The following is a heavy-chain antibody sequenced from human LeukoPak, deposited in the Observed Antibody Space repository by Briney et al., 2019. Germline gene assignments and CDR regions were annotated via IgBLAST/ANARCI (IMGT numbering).Heavy chain of an antibody. CDR1: GFTFSDSA. V-gene: IGHV3-73*01. D-gene: IGHD4-4*01. CDR3: TRGDNSWYDY. J-gene: IGHJ4*02. Sequence: GGSLRLSCAASGFTFSDSAIHWVRQASGKGLEWVGRIRSKANSEATAYGESVKGRFTISRDDSNNRAYLQMNSLKTEDTAVYYCTRGDNSWYDYWGQGTLVTVSS. CDR2: IRSKANSEAT.